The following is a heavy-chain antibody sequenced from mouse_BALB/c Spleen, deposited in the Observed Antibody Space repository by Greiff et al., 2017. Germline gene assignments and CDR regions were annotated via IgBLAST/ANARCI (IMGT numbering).Heavy chain of an antibody. V-gene: IGHV1-7*01. CDR2: INPSTGYT. CDR3: ARGSGKVYYAMDY. Sequence: VQLQQSGAELAKPGASVKMSCKASGYTFTSYWMHWVKQRPGQGLEWIGYINPSTGYTEYNQKFKDKATLTADKSSSTAYMQLSSLTSEDSAVYYCARGSGKVYYAMDYWGQGTLVTVSS. CDR1: GYTFTSYW. J-gene: IGHJ4*01.